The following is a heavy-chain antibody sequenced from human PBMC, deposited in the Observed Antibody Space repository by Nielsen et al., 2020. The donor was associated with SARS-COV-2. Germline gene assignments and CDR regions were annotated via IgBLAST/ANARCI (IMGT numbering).Heavy chain of an antibody. D-gene: IGHD3-3*01. CDR2: IYYSGST. J-gene: IGHJ5*02. V-gene: IGHV4-59*04. CDR1: GGSISSYY. CDR3: ATNYYDFWSGETPTAWFDP. Sequence: SETLSLTCTVSGGSISSYYWSWIRQPPGKGLEWIGYIYYSGSTYYNPSLKSRVTISVDTSRNQFSLKLSSVTAADTAVYYCATNYYDFWSGETPTAWFDPWGQGTLVTVSS.